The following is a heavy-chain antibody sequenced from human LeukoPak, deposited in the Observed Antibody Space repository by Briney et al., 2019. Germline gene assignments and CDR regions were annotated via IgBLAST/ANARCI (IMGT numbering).Heavy chain of an antibody. J-gene: IGHJ5*02. Sequence: GGSLRLSCVASGFTLSSYWMTWVRQAPGKGLEWLANIKEDGSIQYYLDSVRGRFTISRDNAKTSVYLQLNSLRADDTAVYYCARAQVGAPTDLWGQGTLVTVSS. D-gene: IGHD1-26*01. CDR1: GFTLSSYW. CDR2: IKEDGSIQ. V-gene: IGHV3-7*01. CDR3: ARAQVGAPTDL.